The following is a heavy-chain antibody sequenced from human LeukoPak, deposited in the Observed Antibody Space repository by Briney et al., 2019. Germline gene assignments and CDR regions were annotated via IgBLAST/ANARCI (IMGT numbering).Heavy chain of an antibody. CDR3: SRDERAAAAGSEYYFDY. V-gene: IGHV1-18*01. Sequence: GASVKVSCRASGYTFSRYGISWVRRAPGQGLEWMGWISDSGNTNCAPKLQDRITLATDTSTSTAYMELRSLKSDDTAVYYCSRDERAAAAGSEYYFDYWGQGTLVTVSS. CDR1: GYTFSRYG. J-gene: IGHJ4*02. CDR2: ISDSGNT. D-gene: IGHD6-13*01.